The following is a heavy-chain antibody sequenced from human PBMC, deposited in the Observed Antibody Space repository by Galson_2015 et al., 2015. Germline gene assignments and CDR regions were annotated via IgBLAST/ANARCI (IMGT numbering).Heavy chain of an antibody. D-gene: IGHD6-13*01. J-gene: IGHJ4*02. V-gene: IGHV1-24*01. CDR2: FDPEDGET. Sequence: QSGAEVKKPGESLKISCKGSGYTLTELSMHWVRQAPGKGLEWMGGFDPEDGETIYAQKFQGRVTMTEDTSTDTAYMELSSLRSGDTAVYYCATAIAAAGATDYWGQGTLVTVSS. CDR3: ATAIAAAGATDY. CDR1: GYTLTELS.